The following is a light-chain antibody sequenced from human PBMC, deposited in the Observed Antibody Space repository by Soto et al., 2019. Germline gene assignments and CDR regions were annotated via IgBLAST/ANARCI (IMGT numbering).Light chain of an antibody. Sequence: IGLSQSAAAVSLYQGERATLSCRASQSVSSYLAWYQQKPGQAPRLLIYDASNRATGTPARFSGSGSGTDFTLTISRLEPEDFAVYYCQHYGSSSRTSGQGTKADIK. V-gene: IGKV3-11*01. CDR2: DAS. CDR3: QHYGSSSRT. CDR1: QSVSSY. J-gene: IGKJ1*01.